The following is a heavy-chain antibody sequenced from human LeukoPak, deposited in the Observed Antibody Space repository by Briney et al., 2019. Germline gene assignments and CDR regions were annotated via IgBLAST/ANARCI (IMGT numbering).Heavy chain of an antibody. V-gene: IGHV1-2*02. CDR3: ARDWRMMYCSGGSCYGLDY. CDR2: INPNSGGT. J-gene: IGHJ4*02. CDR1: GYTFTGYY. D-gene: IGHD2-15*01. Sequence: GASVKVSCKASGYTFTGYYMHWVRQAPGQGLEWMGWINPNSGGTNYAQKLQGRVTMTRDTSISTAYMELSRLRSDDTAVYYCARDWRMMYCSGGSCYGLDYWGQGTLVTVSS.